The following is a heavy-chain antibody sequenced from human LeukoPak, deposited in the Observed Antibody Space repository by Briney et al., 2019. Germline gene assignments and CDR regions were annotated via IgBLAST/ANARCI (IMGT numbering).Heavy chain of an antibody. CDR3: ARDHRPIAVAGTISD. CDR2: INWNGGST. Sequence: GGSLRLSCAASGFTLDDYGMSWVRQAPGKGREWVSGINWNGGSTVYADSVKGRFTISRDNAKNSLYLQMNSLRAEDTAVYYCARDHRPIAVAGTISDWGQGTLVTVSS. J-gene: IGHJ4*02. V-gene: IGHV3-20*04. D-gene: IGHD6-19*01. CDR1: GFTLDDYG.